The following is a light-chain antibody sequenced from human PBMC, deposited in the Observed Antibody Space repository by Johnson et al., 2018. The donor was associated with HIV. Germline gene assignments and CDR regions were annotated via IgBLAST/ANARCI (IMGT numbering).Light chain of an antibody. V-gene: IGLV1-51*02. CDR2: ESN. CDR3: GAWDSSLRVYV. Sequence: QSVLTQPPSVSAALGQKVTVSCAGSSSNIGKNYVSWYQQLPGTAPKVLIYESNKRPSGIPDRFSGSKSDTSATLGITGLQTGDEADYYCGAWDSSLRVYVFGTGTKVTGL. CDR1: SSNIGKNY. J-gene: IGLJ1*01.